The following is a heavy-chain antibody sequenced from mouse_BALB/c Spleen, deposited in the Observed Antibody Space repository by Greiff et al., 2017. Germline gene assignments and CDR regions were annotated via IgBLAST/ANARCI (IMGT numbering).Heavy chain of an antibody. CDR3: VRTTVVSYYAMDY. Sequence: EVQLVESGGGLVQPTGSLKLSCAASGFTFNTYAMNWVRQAPGKGLEWVARIRSKSNNYATYYADSVKDRFTISRDDSQSMRYLQMNNLKTEDTAMYYCVRTTVVSYYAMDYWGQGTSVTGSS. CDR2: IRSKSNNYAT. V-gene: IGHV10-1*02. J-gene: IGHJ4*01. CDR1: GFTFNTYA. D-gene: IGHD1-1*01.